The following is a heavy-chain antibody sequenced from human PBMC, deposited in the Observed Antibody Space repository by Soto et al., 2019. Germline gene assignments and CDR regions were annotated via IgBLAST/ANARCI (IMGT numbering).Heavy chain of an antibody. CDR1: GGTFSSYA. CDR3: XXAYCGGDCYLYYYYGMDV. Sequence: QVQLVQSGAEVKKPGSSVKVSCKASGGTFSSYAISWVRQAPGQGLEWMGGIIPIFGTANYAQKFQGRVTITADESKSTAYMELSSLRSEDTAVYYCXXAYCGGDCYLYYYYGMDVWGQGTKVTVXS. D-gene: IGHD2-21*02. CDR2: IIPIFGTA. V-gene: IGHV1-69*01. J-gene: IGHJ6*02.